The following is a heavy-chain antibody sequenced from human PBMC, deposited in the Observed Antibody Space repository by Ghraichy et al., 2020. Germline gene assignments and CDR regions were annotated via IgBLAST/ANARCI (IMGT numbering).Heavy chain of an antibody. Sequence: ASVKVSCKASGYTFTGYYMHWVRQAPGQGLEWMGWINPNSGGTNYAQKFQGRVTMTRDTSISTAYMELSRLRSDDTAVYYCAREQNYDILTGRSNGNWFDPWGQGTLVTVSS. CDR1: GYTFTGYY. CDR3: AREQNYDILTGRSNGNWFDP. V-gene: IGHV1-2*02. J-gene: IGHJ5*02. CDR2: INPNSGGT. D-gene: IGHD3-9*01.